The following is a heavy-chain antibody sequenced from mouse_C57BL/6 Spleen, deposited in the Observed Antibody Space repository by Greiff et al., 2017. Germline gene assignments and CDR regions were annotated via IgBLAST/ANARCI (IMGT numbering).Heavy chain of an antibody. Sequence: QVQLQQSGAELVKPGASVKLSCKASGYTFTEYTIHWVKQRSGQGLEWIGWFYPGSGSIKYNEKFKDKATLTADKSSSTVYMELSRLTSEDSAVYFCARHEDHYDYDGRGYAMDYWGQGTSVTVSS. CDR1: GYTFTEYT. J-gene: IGHJ4*01. CDR2: FYPGSGSI. CDR3: ARHEDHYDYDGRGYAMDY. D-gene: IGHD2-4*01. V-gene: IGHV1-62-2*01.